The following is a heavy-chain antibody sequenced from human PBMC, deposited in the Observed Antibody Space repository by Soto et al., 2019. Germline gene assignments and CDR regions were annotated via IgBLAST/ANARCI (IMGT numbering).Heavy chain of an antibody. D-gene: IGHD2-8*01. CDR1: GGTFSSYA. CDR2: ISPIFGTA. V-gene: IGHV1-69*01. J-gene: IGHJ4*02. Sequence: QVQLVQSGAEVKKPGSSVKVSCKASGGTFSSYAISWVRQAPGQGLEWMGGISPIFGTANYAQKFQGRVTITADESTSTAYMELSSLRSEDTAVYYCARHTKGHCTNGVCYPPDYWGQGTLVTVSS. CDR3: ARHTKGHCTNGVCYPPDY.